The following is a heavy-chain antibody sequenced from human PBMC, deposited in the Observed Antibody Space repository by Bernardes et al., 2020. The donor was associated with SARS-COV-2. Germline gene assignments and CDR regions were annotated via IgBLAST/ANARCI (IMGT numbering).Heavy chain of an antibody. CDR1: GGSISSEGYY. D-gene: IGHD2-2*01. CDR2: IYYSGHT. J-gene: IGHJ3*02. Sequence: SETLSLTCAVSGGSISSEGYYWSWIRQYPGKGLEWIGHIYYSGHTYYNPSLKSRLTISIDTSENRFSLRLTSVTAADTAVYYCARDGGSLGGCSSTSCYPPDAFDIWGQGTRVIVSS. CDR3: ARDGGSLGGCSSTSCYPPDAFDI. V-gene: IGHV4-31*11.